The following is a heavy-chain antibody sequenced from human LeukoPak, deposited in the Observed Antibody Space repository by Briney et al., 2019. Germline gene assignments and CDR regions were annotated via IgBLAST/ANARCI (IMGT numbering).Heavy chain of an antibody. V-gene: IGHV3-74*01. J-gene: IGHJ4*02. CDR3: ARDLDYGDYGFDY. Sequence: GGSLRLSCAASGFTFGSPWMHWVRQAPGKGLVWVSRINSDGSATAYADSVKGRFTISRDNAENTLYLQMNSLRAEDTAVYYCARDLDYGDYGFDYWGQGTLVTVSS. CDR2: INSDGSAT. D-gene: IGHD4-17*01. CDR1: GFTFGSPW.